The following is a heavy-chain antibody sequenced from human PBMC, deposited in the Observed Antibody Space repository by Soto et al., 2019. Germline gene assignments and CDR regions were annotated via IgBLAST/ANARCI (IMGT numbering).Heavy chain of an antibody. J-gene: IGHJ3*02. CDR2: ITNDGGST. D-gene: IGHD3-3*01. V-gene: IGHV3-74*01. Sequence: EVELVESGGGLVQPGGSLRLSCGASGFTFSRHWMHWVRQVPGKGLVWVSRITNDGGSTSYADSVKGRFTVSRDNAKNTLYLQMSSLRAEDTAVYYCVRVGAGWAFDIWGQGTMVTVSA. CDR3: VRVGAGWAFDI. CDR1: GFTFSRHW.